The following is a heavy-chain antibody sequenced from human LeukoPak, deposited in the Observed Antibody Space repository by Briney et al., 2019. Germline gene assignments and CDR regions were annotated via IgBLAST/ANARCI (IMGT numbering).Heavy chain of an antibody. J-gene: IGHJ6*02. CDR1: GFSFSSYA. CDR2: ITGSGGST. D-gene: IGHD3-3*01. V-gene: IGHV3-23*01. CDR3: AKDGGGSLEWLPPMDV. Sequence: PGGSLRLSCAASGFSFSSYAVSWVRQAPGEGLEWVSSITGSGGSTYYGDSVKGRFTISRDNSKNTLYLQMNRLRVEVTAVYYCAKDGGGSLEWLPPMDVWGRGTTVTVSS.